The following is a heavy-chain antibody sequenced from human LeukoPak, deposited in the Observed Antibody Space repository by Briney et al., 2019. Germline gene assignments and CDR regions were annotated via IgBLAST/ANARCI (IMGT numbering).Heavy chain of an antibody. CDR1: GGSISSYY. Sequence: SETLSLTCTVSGGSISSYYWSWIRQPPGKGLEWIGYIYYSGSTNYHPSLKSRVAISVDTSKNQFSLKLSSVTAADTAVYYCARLAYSSDYYHYFDHWGQGTLVTVSS. D-gene: IGHD6-19*01. V-gene: IGHV4-59*08. CDR2: IYYSGST. CDR3: ARLAYSSDYYHYFDH. J-gene: IGHJ4*02.